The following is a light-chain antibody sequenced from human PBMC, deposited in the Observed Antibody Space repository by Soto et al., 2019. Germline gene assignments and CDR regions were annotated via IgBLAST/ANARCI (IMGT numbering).Light chain of an antibody. Sequence: DIQMTQSPSSLSASVGDRVTITCQASQDISNYLNWYQQKPGKAPKLLIYDASNLETGVPSRFSGSGSGTDFTFTISSLQPEDIATYYCQQYDNLPPPTFGGGTKVEL. CDR1: QDISNY. V-gene: IGKV1-33*01. CDR3: QQYDNLPPPT. J-gene: IGKJ4*01. CDR2: DAS.